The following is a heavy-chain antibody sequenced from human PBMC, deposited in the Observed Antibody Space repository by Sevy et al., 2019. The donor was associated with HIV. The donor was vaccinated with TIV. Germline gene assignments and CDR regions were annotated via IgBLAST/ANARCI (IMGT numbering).Heavy chain of an antibody. CDR3: ASDILTGSDY. J-gene: IGHJ4*02. V-gene: IGHV3-30*02. D-gene: IGHD3-9*01. CDR2: IWYDGSDK. CDR1: GFTFSSYG. Sequence: GGSLRLSCAASGFTFSSYGMHWVRQAPGKGLEWVAFIWYDGSDKYYADSVKGRFAISRDNSKNTLYLQMNTLRIEGTAVYYCASDILTGSDYWGQGTLVTVSS.